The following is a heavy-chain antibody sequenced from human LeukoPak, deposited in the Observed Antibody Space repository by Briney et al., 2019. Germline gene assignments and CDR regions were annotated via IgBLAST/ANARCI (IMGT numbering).Heavy chain of an antibody. CDR3: ARLYCRGGACYGGWFDP. D-gene: IGHD2-15*01. CDR2: IYPGDSTT. CDR1: GYSFTSYW. Sequence: LGDFLKISCKGSGYSFTSYWIGWVRQMPGKGLEWMGIIYPGDSTTRYSPSFQGQVTISVDKSISTAYLQWHTLKASDTATYYCARLYCRGGACYGGWFDPWGQGTLVTVSS. J-gene: IGHJ5*02. V-gene: IGHV5-51*01.